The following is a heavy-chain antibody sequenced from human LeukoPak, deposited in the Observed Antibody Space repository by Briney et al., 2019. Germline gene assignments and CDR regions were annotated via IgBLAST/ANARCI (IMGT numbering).Heavy chain of an antibody. J-gene: IGHJ4*02. CDR1: GFSFSSYW. Sequence: GGSLRLSCAASGFSFSSYWMSWVRQAPGKGLEWVASTQPDGGAQYYVDSVRGRFTISRDNAKNSLYLQMNSLRAADTAVYYCLRHHDLWGQGTPVTVSS. CDR3: LRHHDL. V-gene: IGHV3-7*01. D-gene: IGHD3-3*01. CDR2: TQPDGGAQ.